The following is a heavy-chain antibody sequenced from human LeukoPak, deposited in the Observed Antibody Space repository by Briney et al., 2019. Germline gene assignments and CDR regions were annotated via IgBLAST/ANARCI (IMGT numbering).Heavy chain of an antibody. CDR3: ARKLRLGGNWFDP. CDR1: GGTFRSYA. CDR2: IIPISGTT. D-gene: IGHD1-26*01. J-gene: IGHJ5*02. Sequence: SVKVSCKASGGTFRSYAITWVRQAPGQGLEWMGKIIPISGTTNYAQKFQGRVTFTADESTSTAYMELSSLRSEDTALYYCARKLRLGGNWFDPWGQGTLVTVSS. V-gene: IGHV1-69*13.